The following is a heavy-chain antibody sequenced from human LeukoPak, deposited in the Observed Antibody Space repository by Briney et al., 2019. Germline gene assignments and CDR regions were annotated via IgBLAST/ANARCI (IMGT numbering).Heavy chain of an antibody. J-gene: IGHJ4*02. D-gene: IGHD2-8*01. Sequence: SETLSLTCTVSGVSISSSSYYWGWIRQPPGKGLEWIGSIYYSGSTYYNPSLKSRVTISVDTSKNQFSLKLSSVTAADTAVYYCANLAGYCTNGVCHYFDYWGQGTLVTVSS. CDR3: ANLAGYCTNGVCHYFDY. V-gene: IGHV4-39*01. CDR2: IYYSGST. CDR1: GVSISSSSYY.